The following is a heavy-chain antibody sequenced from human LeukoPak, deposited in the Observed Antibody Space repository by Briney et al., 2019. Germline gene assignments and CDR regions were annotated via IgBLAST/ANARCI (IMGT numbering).Heavy chain of an antibody. D-gene: IGHD3-9*01. CDR1: GYTLTSYY. J-gene: IGHJ4*02. Sequence: ASVKVSCKASGYTLTSYYMHWVGQAPGQGPEWMGVINPSGGRTTSYAQKIQGRVTMTRDTSMSTVNMELSSLRSEDTAVYYCARGTLRYFDFWGQGTLVTVSS. CDR2: INPSGGRT. CDR3: ARGTLRYFDF. V-gene: IGHV1-46*01.